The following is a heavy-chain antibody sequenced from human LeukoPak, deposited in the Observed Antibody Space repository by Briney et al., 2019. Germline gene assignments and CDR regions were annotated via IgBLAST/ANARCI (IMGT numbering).Heavy chain of an antibody. V-gene: IGHV1-24*01. CDR1: GGTFSRYA. CDR3: ATPLVGAFQ. Sequence: ASVKVSCKASGGTFSRYAINWVRQAPGKGLEWMGGFDPEDGETIYAQKFQGRVTMTEDTSTDTAYMELSSLRSEDTAVYYCATPLVGAFQWGQGTLVTVSS. J-gene: IGHJ4*02. CDR2: FDPEDGET. D-gene: IGHD1-26*01.